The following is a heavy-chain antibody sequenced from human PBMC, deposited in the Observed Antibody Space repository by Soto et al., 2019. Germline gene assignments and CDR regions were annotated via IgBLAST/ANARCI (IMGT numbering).Heavy chain of an antibody. CDR2: IYYSGST. CDR1: GGSINSYY. Sequence: QVQLQESGPGLEKPSETLSLTSTVSGGSINSYYWSWIRQPTGKGLEWIGYIYYSGSTNCNPSLKSRFTISVDTSKNQFSLKLSSVTAADTAVYYCARVKGNHGMDVWGQGTTVTVSS. V-gene: IGHV4-59*13. D-gene: IGHD4-4*01. CDR3: ARVKGNHGMDV. J-gene: IGHJ6*02.